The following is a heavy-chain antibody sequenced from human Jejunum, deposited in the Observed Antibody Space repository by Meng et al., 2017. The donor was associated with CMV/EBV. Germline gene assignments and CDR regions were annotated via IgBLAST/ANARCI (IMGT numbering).Heavy chain of an antibody. CDR2: INPSGGRA. V-gene: IGHV1-46*01. J-gene: IGHJ4*02. Sequence: YTFTGYYIHRVRQDPGQGLELMGIINPSGGRAHYAQRFQGRVTMTRDTSTTTVYMELSSLRSADTAVYYCARDWETYGSGGYYYDYWGQGTLVTVSS. D-gene: IGHD3-22*01. CDR1: YTFTGYY. CDR3: ARDWETYGSGGYYYDY.